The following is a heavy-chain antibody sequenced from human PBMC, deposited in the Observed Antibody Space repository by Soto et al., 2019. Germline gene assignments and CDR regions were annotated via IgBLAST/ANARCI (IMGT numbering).Heavy chain of an antibody. J-gene: IGHJ4*02. Sequence: PPETLSLTCAVYGGSISSGGYYWSWIRQHPGKGLEWIGYIYYSGSTYYNPSLKSRVTISVDTSKNQFSLKLSSVTAADTAVYYCARLSGYDFLIDYWGQGTLVTVSS. V-gene: IGHV4-31*11. CDR1: GGSISSGGYY. CDR3: ARLSGYDFLIDY. CDR2: IYYSGST. D-gene: IGHD5-12*01.